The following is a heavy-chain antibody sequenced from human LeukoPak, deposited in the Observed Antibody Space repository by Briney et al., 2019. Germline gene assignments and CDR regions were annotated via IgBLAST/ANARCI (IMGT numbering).Heavy chain of an antibody. D-gene: IGHD2-2*02. CDR1: GFTFSSYS. CDR3: ARVFPSASCYSN. J-gene: IGHJ4*02. Sequence: GGSLRPSCAASGFTFSSYSMNWVRQAPGKGLEWVSSISSSSSYIYYADSVKGRFTISRDNAKNSLYLQMNSLRAEDTAVYYCARVFPSASCYSNWGQGTLVTVSS. V-gene: IGHV3-21*01. CDR2: ISSSSSYI.